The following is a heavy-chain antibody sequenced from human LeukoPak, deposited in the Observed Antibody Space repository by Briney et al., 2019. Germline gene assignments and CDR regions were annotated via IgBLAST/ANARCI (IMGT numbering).Heavy chain of an antibody. CDR3: AKEHFSDVAMPGTPP. Sequence: PGGSLRLSCAASGFTFSNYAMSWVRQAPGKGLEWVSGVSGSGGGTYYADSVKGRFTISRYNSNNMLYLQMNSLRAEDTAIYYCAKEHFSDVAMPGTPPWGQGTLVTVSS. CDR2: VSGSGGGT. CDR1: GFTFSNYA. J-gene: IGHJ5*02. V-gene: IGHV3-23*01. D-gene: IGHD2-2*01.